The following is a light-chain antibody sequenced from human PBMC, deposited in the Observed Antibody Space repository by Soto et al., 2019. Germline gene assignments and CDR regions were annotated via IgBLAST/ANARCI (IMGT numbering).Light chain of an antibody. V-gene: IGKV3-15*01. CDR1: QSITNN. CDR3: QQYAGWPRT. Sequence: EIVMTQSPASLSVSPGGRATLSCRASQSITNNLAWYQQKPGQAPRLLIYGASARATGIPARFSGSGSETGFTLTISSLQSEDSAVYYCQQYAGWPRTFGQGTKLEIK. J-gene: IGKJ2*01. CDR2: GAS.